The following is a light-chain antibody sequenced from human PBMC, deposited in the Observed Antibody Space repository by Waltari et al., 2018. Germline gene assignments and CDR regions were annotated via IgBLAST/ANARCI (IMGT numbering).Light chain of an antibody. V-gene: IGLV3-1*01. CDR2: QDS. CDR1: KLGDKY. CDR3: QAWDSSTYV. Sequence: SYELTQPPSVSVSPGQTASITCSGDKLGDKYACWYQQKPGQSPVLGIYQDSKRPSGTPARFSGSNSGNTATLTISGAHAMDDADYYCQAWDSSTYVFGTGTNVTVL. J-gene: IGLJ1*01.